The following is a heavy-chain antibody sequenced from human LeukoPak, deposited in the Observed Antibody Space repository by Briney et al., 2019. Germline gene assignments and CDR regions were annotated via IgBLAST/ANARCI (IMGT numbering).Heavy chain of an antibody. D-gene: IGHD3-22*01. V-gene: IGHV4-30-2*01. CDR2: IYLSGST. CDR1: GGSLSSGGYS. J-gene: IGHJ4*02. Sequence: SETLSLTCAVSGGSLSSGGYSWSWIRQPPGKGLEWIGYIYLSGSTYFNPSLNNRVTISVDRSKNQFSLKLSSVTAADTAVYYCARYQDSSGYYYDYWGQGTLVTVSS. CDR3: ARYQDSSGYYYDY.